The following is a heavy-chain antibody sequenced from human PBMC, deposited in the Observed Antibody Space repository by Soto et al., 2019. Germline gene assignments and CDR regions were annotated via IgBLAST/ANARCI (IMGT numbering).Heavy chain of an antibody. V-gene: IGHV4-59*12. D-gene: IGHD1-1*01. Sequence: SETVALTCTVSGGSISSDYWSWVRQSPGKGLEWIGYIYSRGNTDYNPSLKSRVTISADTSKTHFSLRLPSVTAADTAVYYCARETAQTVSSHYGMDVCRQRTTVTVSS. J-gene: IGHJ6*02. CDR1: GGSISSDY. CDR3: ARETAQTVSSHYGMDV. CDR2: IYSRGNT.